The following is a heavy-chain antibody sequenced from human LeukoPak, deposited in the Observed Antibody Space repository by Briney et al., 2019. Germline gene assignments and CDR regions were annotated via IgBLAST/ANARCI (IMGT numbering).Heavy chain of an antibody. V-gene: IGHV1-18*01. J-gene: IGHJ3*01. CDR2: SSTYNGDR. CDR3: ARDRSGSLVAFDF. D-gene: IGHD3-10*01. Sequence: GASVRVSCKASGYAFNKNGIGWLRQAPGQNLEWMGWSSTYNGDRKSAQKSQGRVTMTTDTPTSTAYMELRSLRSDDTAMYYCARDRSGSLVAFDFWGPGTMVTVSS. CDR1: GYAFNKNG.